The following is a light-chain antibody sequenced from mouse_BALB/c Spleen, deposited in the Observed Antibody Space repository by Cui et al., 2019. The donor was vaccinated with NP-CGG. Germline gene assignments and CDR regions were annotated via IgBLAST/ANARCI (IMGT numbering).Light chain of an antibody. CDR3: ALWYSNHWV. CDR1: IGAVTTSNY. Sequence: QAVVTQESVLTTPPGETVTLTCRSSIGAVTTSNYANWVQEKPDHLFTGLIGGTNNRAPGVPARFSGSLIGDKAALTITGAQTEDEAIYFCALWYSNHWVFGGGTKLTVL. V-gene: IGLV1*01. CDR2: GTN. J-gene: IGLJ1*01.